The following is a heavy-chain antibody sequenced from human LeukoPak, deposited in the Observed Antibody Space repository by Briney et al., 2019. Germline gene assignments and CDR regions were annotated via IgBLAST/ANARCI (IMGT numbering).Heavy chain of an antibody. J-gene: IGHJ4*02. Sequence: GASVKVSCKASGGTFISYAISWVRQAPGQGLEWMGRIIPIFGTANYAQKFQGRVTITTDESTSTAYMELSSLRSEDTAVYYCARAYSSGWYVFDYWGQGTLVTVSS. V-gene: IGHV1-69*05. CDR3: ARAYSSGWYVFDY. D-gene: IGHD6-19*01. CDR1: GGTFISYA. CDR2: IIPIFGTA.